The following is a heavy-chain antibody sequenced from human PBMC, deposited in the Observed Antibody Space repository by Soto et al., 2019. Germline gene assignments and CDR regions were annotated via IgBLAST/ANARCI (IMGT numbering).Heavy chain of an antibody. D-gene: IGHD3-3*01. Sequence: GASVKVSCKASGYTFTSYYMHWVRQAPGQGLEWMGIINPSGGSTSYAQKFQGRVTMTRDTSTSTVYMELSSLRSEDTAVYYCARGVTIFGVVLYYFDYWGQGTLVTVSS. V-gene: IGHV1-46*01. CDR3: ARGVTIFGVVLYYFDY. J-gene: IGHJ4*02. CDR1: GYTFTSYY. CDR2: INPSGGST.